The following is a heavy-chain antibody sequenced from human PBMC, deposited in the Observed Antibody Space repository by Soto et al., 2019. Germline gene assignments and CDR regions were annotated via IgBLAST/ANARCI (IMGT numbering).Heavy chain of an antibody. V-gene: IGHV1-8*01. CDR3: ARVNEWLGALEY. CDR2: MNPNSGNT. CDR1: GYTFTSYD. D-gene: IGHD6-19*01. J-gene: IGHJ4*02. Sequence: QVQLVQSGAEVKKPGASVKVSCKASGYTFTSYDINWVRQATGQELEWMGWMNPNSGNTGYAQKFQGRVTMTRNTSINTAYMELSSLRSEDTAVYYCARVNEWLGALEYWGQGTLVTVSS.